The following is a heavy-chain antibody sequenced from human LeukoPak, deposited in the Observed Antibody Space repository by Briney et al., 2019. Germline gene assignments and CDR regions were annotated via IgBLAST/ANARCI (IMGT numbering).Heavy chain of an antibody. CDR3: ARGSGSSWYFYFYN. J-gene: IGHJ4*02. CDR1: GFTFDDHG. V-gene: IGHV3-20*04. Sequence: GGSLRLSRAASGFTFDDHGMSWVRQPPGKGLEWVSGIKWDGGRTGYADSVKGRFTISRDNAKNSVYLQMNSLRAEDTALYYCARGSGSSWYFYFYNWGQGTLVTVSS. CDR2: IKWDGGRT. D-gene: IGHD6-13*01.